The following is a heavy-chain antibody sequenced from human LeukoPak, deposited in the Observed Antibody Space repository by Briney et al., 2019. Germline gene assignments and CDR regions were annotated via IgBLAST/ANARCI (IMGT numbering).Heavy chain of an antibody. Sequence: GASLRLSCAASGFTFSSYAMSWVRQAPGKGLEWVSAISGSGGSTYYADSVKGRFTISRDNSKNTLYLQMNSLRAEDTAVYYCAKDLGYCSSNSCYTDYGMDVWGQGTTVTVS. J-gene: IGHJ6*02. CDR2: ISGSGGST. D-gene: IGHD2-2*02. CDR3: AKDLGYCSSNSCYTDYGMDV. V-gene: IGHV3-23*01. CDR1: GFTFSSYA.